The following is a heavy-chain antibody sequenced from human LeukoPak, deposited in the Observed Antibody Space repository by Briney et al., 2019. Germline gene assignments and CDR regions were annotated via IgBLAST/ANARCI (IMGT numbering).Heavy chain of an antibody. CDR2: ISGSGGST. V-gene: IGHV3-23*01. D-gene: IGHD2-21*01. Sequence: GGSLRLSCAASGFTFSSYAMSWVRQAPGKGLEWVSTISGSGGSTYYADSVKGRFTISRDNSKNTLYLQMNSLRAEGTAVYFCAKDLWAMAFDYWGQGTLVTVSS. CDR1: GFTFSSYA. J-gene: IGHJ4*02. CDR3: AKDLWAMAFDY.